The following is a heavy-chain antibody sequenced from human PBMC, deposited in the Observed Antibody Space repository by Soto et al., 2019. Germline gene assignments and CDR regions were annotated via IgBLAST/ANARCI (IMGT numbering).Heavy chain of an antibody. Sequence: GGSLRLSCAASGFAFSGFEMNWVRQAPGKGLEWVSYISSGASNMYYADSVKGRFTVSRDNAQSSLYLQMNSLRVEDTAVYYCARDPNYDFWSGYRNKEGTYGMDVWGQGTTVTVSS. CDR2: ISSGASNM. J-gene: IGHJ6*02. CDR3: ARDPNYDFWSGYRNKEGTYGMDV. V-gene: IGHV3-48*03. CDR1: GFAFSGFE. D-gene: IGHD3-3*01.